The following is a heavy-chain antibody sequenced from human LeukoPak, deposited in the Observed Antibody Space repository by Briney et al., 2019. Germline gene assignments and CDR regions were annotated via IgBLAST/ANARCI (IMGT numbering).Heavy chain of an antibody. V-gene: IGHV3-21*01. CDR3: ARAYPTALPYYDILTGYYVD. D-gene: IGHD3-9*01. Sequence: PGGSLRLSCAASGFTFSSYSMNWVRQAPGKGLEWVSSISSSSSYIYYADSVKGRFTISRDNAKNSLYLQMNSLRAEDTAVYYCARAYPTALPYYDILTGYYVDWGQGTLVTVSS. J-gene: IGHJ4*02. CDR2: ISSSSSYI. CDR1: GFTFSSYS.